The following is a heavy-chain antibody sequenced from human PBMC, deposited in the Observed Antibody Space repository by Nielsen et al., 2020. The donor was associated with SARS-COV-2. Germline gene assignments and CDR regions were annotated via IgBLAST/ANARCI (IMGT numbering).Heavy chain of an antibody. Sequence: ASVKVSCKASGYTFTSYGISWVRQAPGQGLEWMGIINPSGGSTSYAQKFQGRVTMTRDTSTSTVYMELNSLRPEDTATYYCAKDNLVVPALYYGLDVWGQGTTVTVSS. CDR2: INPSGGST. D-gene: IGHD2-2*01. V-gene: IGHV1-46*01. J-gene: IGHJ6*02. CDR3: AKDNLVVPALYYGLDV. CDR1: GYTFTSYG.